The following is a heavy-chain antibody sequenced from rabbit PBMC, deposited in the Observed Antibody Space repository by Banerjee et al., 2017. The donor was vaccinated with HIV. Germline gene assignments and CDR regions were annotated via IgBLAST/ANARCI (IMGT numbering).Heavy chain of an antibody. CDR1: GFSLSSGYD. D-gene: IGHD1-1*01. CDR3: ARGTSSSGYYSGSLNL. Sequence: QPLEESGGDLVKPGGSLTLTCTVSGFSLSSGYDMSWARQAPGKGLEWIACIYAGSGNTYYASWAKGRFTISKASSTTVTLQMTSLTDADTATYFCARGTSSSGYYSGSLNLWGPGTLVTVS. CDR2: IYAGSGNT. V-gene: IGHV1S40*01. J-gene: IGHJ4*01.